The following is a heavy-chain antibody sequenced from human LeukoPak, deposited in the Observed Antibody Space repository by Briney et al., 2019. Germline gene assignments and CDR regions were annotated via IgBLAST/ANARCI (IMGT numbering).Heavy chain of an antibody. Sequence: PGGSLRLSCAASGFTFSYYYMSWIRQAPGKGLEWVSYITSSGSAIYYADSVRGRFTISRYNARNSMFLHMDDLRAEDTAIYYCATDIVSTSGDYWGQGTLVTVSS. CDR3: ATDIVSTSGDY. CDR1: GFTFSYYY. CDR2: ITSSGSAI. V-gene: IGHV3-11*01. J-gene: IGHJ4*02. D-gene: IGHD5/OR15-5a*01.